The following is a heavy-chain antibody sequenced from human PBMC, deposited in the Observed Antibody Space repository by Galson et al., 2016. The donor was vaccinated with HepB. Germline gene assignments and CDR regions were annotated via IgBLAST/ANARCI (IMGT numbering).Heavy chain of an antibody. V-gene: IGHV4-4*02. CDR2: SYYSGDT. Sequence: SETLSLTCAVSGGSLSDGGGWSWVRQTPGKGLEWIGESYYSGDTRYNPSLKSRVTISLDKSKNQFSLNLNSVTAADTAVYHCTVSSGWYQIDFWGQGILVTASS. J-gene: IGHJ4*02. CDR3: TVSSGWYQIDF. D-gene: IGHD6-19*01. CDR1: GGSLSDGGG.